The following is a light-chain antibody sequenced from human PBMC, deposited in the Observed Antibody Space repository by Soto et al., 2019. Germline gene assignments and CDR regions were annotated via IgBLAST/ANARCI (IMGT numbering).Light chain of an antibody. CDR1: QGVTTT. V-gene: IGKV3-20*01. CDR2: DAS. Sequence: TQSPAIVSVSPGERVTLSCRAGQGVTTTFAWYQQKSGQSPRLLIYDASSRATGIPDRFSDSGSGTDFTLTISRLEPEDFAVYYCQQYGSSRITFGQGTRPVI. J-gene: IGKJ5*01. CDR3: QQYGSSRIT.